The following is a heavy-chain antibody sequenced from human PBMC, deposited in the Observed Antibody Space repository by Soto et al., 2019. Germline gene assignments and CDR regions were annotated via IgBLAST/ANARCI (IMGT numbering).Heavy chain of an antibody. Sequence: ASVKVSCKASGYTFTSYAMHWVRQAPGQRLEWMGWINAGSGNTKYSQKFQGRVTITRDTSASTAYMELSSLRSEDTAVYYCAREYSSSHSWVHWGQGTLVTVSS. V-gene: IGHV1-3*01. CDR1: GYTFTSYA. CDR3: AREYSSSHSWVH. J-gene: IGHJ4*02. CDR2: INAGSGNT. D-gene: IGHD6-6*01.